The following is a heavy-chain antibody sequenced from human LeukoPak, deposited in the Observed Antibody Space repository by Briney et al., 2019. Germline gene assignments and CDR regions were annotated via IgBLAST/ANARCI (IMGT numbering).Heavy chain of an antibody. D-gene: IGHD3-16*02. J-gene: IGHJ4*02. V-gene: IGHV4-39*07. CDR2: IYYSGNT. CDR1: GGSISSSSYY. Sequence: NPSETLSLTCTVSGGSISSSSYYWGWIRQPPGKGLEWIGNIYYSGNTYYNPSLKSRVTISLDTSKNQFSLKLSSVTAADTAVYYCARGYYDYVWGSYRYTGFDYWGQGTLVTISS. CDR3: ARGYYDYVWGSYRYTGFDY.